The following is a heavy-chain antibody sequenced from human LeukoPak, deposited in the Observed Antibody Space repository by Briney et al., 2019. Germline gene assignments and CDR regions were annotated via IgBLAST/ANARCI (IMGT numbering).Heavy chain of an antibody. CDR3: AKDLSMVRGAVSS. V-gene: IGHV3-23*01. CDR1: GFTFSSYA. CDR2: ISGSGGST. J-gene: IGHJ4*02. D-gene: IGHD3-10*01. Sequence: GGSLRLSCAASGFTFSSYAMSWVRQAPGKGLEWVSAISGSGGSTYYADSVKGRFTISRDTSKNTLFLQMDSLRTDDTAVYHCAKDLSMVRGAVSSWGQGTLVIVSS.